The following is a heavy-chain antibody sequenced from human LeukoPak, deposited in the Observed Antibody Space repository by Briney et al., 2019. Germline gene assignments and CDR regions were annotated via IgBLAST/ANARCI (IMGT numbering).Heavy chain of an antibody. CDR3: ARDLFPGIAAAGMAGY. V-gene: IGHV3-64*01. CDR1: GFTFSSYA. D-gene: IGHD6-13*01. Sequence: PGGSLRLSCAASGFTFSSYAMHWVRQAPGKGLEYVSAISSNGGSTYYANSVKGRFTISRDNSKNTLYLQMGSLRAEDMAVYYCARDLFPGIAAAGMAGYWGQGTLVTVSS. CDR2: ISSNGGST. J-gene: IGHJ4*02.